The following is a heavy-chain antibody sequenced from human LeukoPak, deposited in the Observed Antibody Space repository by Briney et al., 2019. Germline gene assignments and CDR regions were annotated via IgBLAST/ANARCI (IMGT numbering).Heavy chain of an antibody. CDR3: ARDLAWGAFDY. D-gene: IGHD7-27*01. CDR1: GFTFRNYA. J-gene: IGHJ4*02. Sequence: GGSLRLSCAASGFTFRNYAMNWVRQAPGKGLEWVSGVSPPGGGTYYADSVKGRFTISRDDSRNTLSLQMNSLRVEDTAVYYCARDLAWGAFDYWGQGILVAVSS. V-gene: IGHV3-23*01. CDR2: VSPPGGGT.